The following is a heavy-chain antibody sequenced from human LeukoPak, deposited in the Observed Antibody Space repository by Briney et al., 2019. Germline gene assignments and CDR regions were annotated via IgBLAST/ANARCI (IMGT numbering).Heavy chain of an antibody. CDR1: GGSFSGYY. J-gene: IGHJ6*02. CDR3: ASGGYSGSYGLRYYYYYGMDV. CDR2: INHSGST. V-gene: IGHV4-34*01. Sequence: SETLSLTCAVYGGSFSGYYWSWIRQPPGKGLEWIGEINHSGSTNYNPSLKSRVTISVDTSKNQFSLKLSSVTAADTAVYYCASGGYSGSYGLRYYYYYGMDVWGQGTTVTVSS. D-gene: IGHD1-26*01.